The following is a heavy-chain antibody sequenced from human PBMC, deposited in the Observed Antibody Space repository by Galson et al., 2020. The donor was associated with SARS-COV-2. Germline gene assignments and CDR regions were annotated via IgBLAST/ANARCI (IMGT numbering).Heavy chain of an antibody. CDR1: GFSFSNSW. D-gene: IGHD3-3*01. CDR3: AGGSIYYDVWSGRAEYFQH. J-gene: IGHJ1*01. CDR2: ITQAGSEN. V-gene: IGHV3-7*01. Sequence: GESLKISCRGSGFSFSNSWMNWVRQAPGKGLEWVANITQAGSENFYVESVQGRFTVSRDNTQNSLYLQMNNLRVEDTAVYVCAGGSIYYDVWSGRAEYFQHWGQGTLVTLSS.